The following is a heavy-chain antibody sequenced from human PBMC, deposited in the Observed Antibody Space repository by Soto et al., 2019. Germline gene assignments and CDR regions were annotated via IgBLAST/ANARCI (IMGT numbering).Heavy chain of an antibody. CDR3: ARPQRRGAVAGYWYFDL. Sequence: QVQLVQSGAEVKKPGSSLQVSCKASGGTVSNHAMGWVRQAPGQRLEWMGGIIPMFGTIKYAQKFQHRVTITADESTNTAYMELTSLTSEDTAFYFCARPQRRGAVAGYWYFDLWGSGALVSVSS. J-gene: IGHJ2*01. V-gene: IGHV1-69*01. CDR1: GGTVSNHA. CDR2: IIPMFGTI. D-gene: IGHD6-19*01.